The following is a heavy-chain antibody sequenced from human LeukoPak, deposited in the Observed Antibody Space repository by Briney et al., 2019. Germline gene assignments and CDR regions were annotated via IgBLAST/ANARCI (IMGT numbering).Heavy chain of an antibody. CDR3: ARGDDYNFHAFDI. CDR1: GYSISSGYY. CDR2: IFYIGST. Sequence: SETLSLTCTVSGYSISSGYYWGWIRQPPGKGLEWIGYIFYIGSTNYNPSLKSRVTISVDTSKNQFSLKLTSVTAADTAVYYCARGDDYNFHAFDIWGQGTMVTVSS. D-gene: IGHD5-24*01. J-gene: IGHJ3*02. V-gene: IGHV4-61*01.